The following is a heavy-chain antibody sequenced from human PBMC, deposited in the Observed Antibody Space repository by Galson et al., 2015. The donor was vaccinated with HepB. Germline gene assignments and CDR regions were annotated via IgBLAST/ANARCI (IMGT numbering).Heavy chain of an antibody. CDR3: ASTYYDILTGYLPGAFDI. CDR1: GGSISGSSYY. V-gene: IGHV4-39*01. Sequence: ETLSLTCTVSGGSISGSSYYWGWIRQPPGKGLEWIGTIYYVGSTYYNPSLKSRVTISVDTSKNQFSLNLSSVTAADTALYYCASTYYDILTGYLPGAFDIWGQGTMVTVSS. D-gene: IGHD3-9*01. CDR2: IYYVGST. J-gene: IGHJ3*02.